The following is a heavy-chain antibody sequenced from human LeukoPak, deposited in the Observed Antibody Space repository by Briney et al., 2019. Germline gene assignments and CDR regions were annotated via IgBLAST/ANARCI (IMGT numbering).Heavy chain of an antibody. J-gene: IGHJ4*02. V-gene: IGHV3-74*01. CDR3: AREQGALDS. Sequence: GGSLRLSCAASGFTFSSYGMHWVRQAPGKGLVWVSHISSAGYTTRYADSVKGRFTISRDNAKNTLYLQMNSLRAEDTAVYYCAREQGALDSWGQGTLVTVSS. CDR1: GFTFSSYG. CDR2: ISSAGYTT.